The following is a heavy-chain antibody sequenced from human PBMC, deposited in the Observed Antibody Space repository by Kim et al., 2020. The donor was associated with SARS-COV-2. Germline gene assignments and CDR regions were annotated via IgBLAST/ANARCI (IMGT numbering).Heavy chain of an antibody. CDR3: ASQGGTIGYWFFDL. Sequence: YADFVKGRFTTSRDNTKNTLYLLMNSLRVEDTAVYYCASQGGTIGYWFFDLWGRGTLVTVSS. J-gene: IGHJ2*01. D-gene: IGHD1-7*01. V-gene: IGHV3-30*01.